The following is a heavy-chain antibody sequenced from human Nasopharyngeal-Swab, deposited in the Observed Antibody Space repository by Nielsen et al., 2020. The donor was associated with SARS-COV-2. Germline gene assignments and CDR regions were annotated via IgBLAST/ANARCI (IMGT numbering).Heavy chain of an antibody. V-gene: IGHV3-53*04. CDR2: IYSGGST. CDR3: ARGGSGYAPLDY. Sequence: GESLKISCAASGFTVSSNYMNWVRQAPGKGLEWVSVIYSGGSTYYADSVKGRFTISRHISRNTLYLQMNSLRAEDTAVYFCARGGSGYAPLDYWGQGTLVTVSS. CDR1: GFTVSSNY. D-gene: IGHD5-12*01. J-gene: IGHJ4*02.